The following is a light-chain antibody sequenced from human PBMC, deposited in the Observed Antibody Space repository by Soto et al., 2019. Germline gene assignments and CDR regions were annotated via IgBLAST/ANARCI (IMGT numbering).Light chain of an antibody. V-gene: IGKV1-5*03. CDR2: KAS. CDR3: QHYNIYSYT. CDR1: QSISTW. J-gene: IGKJ2*01. Sequence: DIQMTQSPSTLSASVGDRVTITCRASQSISTWLAWYQQKPGKAPKVLIYKASSLESGVPSRFSGSGSGTEFTLTISSLQPDDFATYYGQHYNIYSYTFGQGTKLEIK.